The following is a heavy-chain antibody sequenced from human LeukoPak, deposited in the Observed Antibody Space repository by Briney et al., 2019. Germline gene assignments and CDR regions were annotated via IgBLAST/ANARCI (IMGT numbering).Heavy chain of an antibody. J-gene: IGHJ6*02. CDR3: ARVPRFGELARTFYGMDV. V-gene: IGHV4-39*07. D-gene: IGHD3-10*01. CDR1: GGSISSSSYY. CDR2: IYYSGST. Sequence: SETLSLTCTVPGGSISSSSYYWGWIRQPPGKGLEWIGSIYYSGSTYYNPSLKSRVTISVDTSKNQFSPKLSSVTAADTAVYYCARVPRFGELARTFYGMDVWGQGTTVTVSS.